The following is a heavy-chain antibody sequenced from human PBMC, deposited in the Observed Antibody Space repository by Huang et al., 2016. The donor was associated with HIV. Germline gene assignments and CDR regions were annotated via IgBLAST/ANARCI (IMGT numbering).Heavy chain of an antibody. Sequence: QVQLQESGPGPVKPSQTLSLTCTVSGDSISRGGYLWSWIRQSPGKGLEWSGSRYYTGTTSYNPSLRSRVTMSVDTSKNQFSLRLTSVTAEDTAVYYCARDRITQCNGGRCYSDWSDPWGQGTLVIVSS. J-gene: IGHJ5*02. CDR2: RYYTGTT. V-gene: IGHV4-30-4*08. CDR1: GDSISRGGYL. D-gene: IGHD2-15*01. CDR3: ARDRITQCNGGRCYSDWSDP.